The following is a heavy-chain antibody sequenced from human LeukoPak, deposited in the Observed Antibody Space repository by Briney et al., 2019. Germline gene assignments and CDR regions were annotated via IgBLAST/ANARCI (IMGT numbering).Heavy chain of an antibody. J-gene: IGHJ3*02. V-gene: IGHV4-31*03. CDR1: GGSISSGGYY. D-gene: IGHD2-2*02. CDR3: ARGACSSTSCYKGAFDM. CDR2: IYYSGST. Sequence: SETLSLTCTVSGGSISSGGYYWSWIRQHPGKGLEWIGYIYYSGSTYYNPSLKSRVTISVDTSKNQFSLKLSSVTAADTAVYYCARGACSSTSCYKGAFDMWGHGTVVTVSS.